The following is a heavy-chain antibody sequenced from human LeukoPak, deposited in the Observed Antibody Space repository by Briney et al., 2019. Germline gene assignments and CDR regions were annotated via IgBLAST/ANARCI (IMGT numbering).Heavy chain of an antibody. J-gene: IGHJ3*02. V-gene: IGHV3-23*01. CDR1: GFTFSSSA. D-gene: IGHD3-16*02. CDR3: ARVRIAADAFDI. CDR2: ISASGGST. Sequence: PGGSLRLSCAASGFTFSSSAMSWVRQVPGKGLEWVSGISASGGSTSYADSVRGRFTISRDNSKNTLYLQMNSLRAEDTAVYYCARVRIAADAFDIWGQGTMVTVSS.